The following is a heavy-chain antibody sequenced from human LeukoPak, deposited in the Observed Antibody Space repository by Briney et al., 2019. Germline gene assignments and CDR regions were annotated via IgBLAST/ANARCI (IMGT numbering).Heavy chain of an antibody. V-gene: IGHV7-4-1*02. CDR2: INTNTGNP. D-gene: IGHD3-10*01. CDR3: ARELCVRGSGSYCPFDY. J-gene: IGHJ4*02. CDR1: GCTFTSYA. Sequence: ASVKVSCKASGCTFTSYAMNWVRQAPGQGLEWMGWINTNTGNPTYGQGFTGRFVFSLDTSVSTAYLQISSLKAEDTAVYYCARELCVRGSGSYCPFDYWGQGTLVTVSS.